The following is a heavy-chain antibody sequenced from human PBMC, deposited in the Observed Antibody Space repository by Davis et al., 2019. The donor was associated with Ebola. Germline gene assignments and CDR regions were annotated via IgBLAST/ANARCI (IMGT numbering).Heavy chain of an antibody. CDR2: ISSSSSYI. J-gene: IGHJ3*02. V-gene: IGHV3-21*01. CDR3: AKDLGRIQLSDALDI. Sequence: GESLKISCAASGFTFSSYSMNWVRQAPGKGLEWVSSISSSSSYIYYADSVKGRFTISRDNSKNTLYLQMNNLRAEDTALYNCAKDLGRIQLSDALDIWGPGTMVTVSS. CDR1: GFTFSSYS. D-gene: IGHD5-18*01.